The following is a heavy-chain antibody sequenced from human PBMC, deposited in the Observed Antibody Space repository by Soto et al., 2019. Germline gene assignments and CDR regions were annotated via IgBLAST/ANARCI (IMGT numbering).Heavy chain of an antibody. CDR2: INPAGNVQ. V-gene: IGHV3-7*01. CDR1: GFSFSNSD. Sequence: LRLSCVASGFSFSNSDMHWVRQAPGKGLEWVSNINPAGNVQHYADSVKERFTISRDNAKNSLFLQMSGLRVEDTAVYYCATANTPYAFDMWGQGTMVTVSS. CDR3: ATANTPYAFDM. J-gene: IGHJ3*02.